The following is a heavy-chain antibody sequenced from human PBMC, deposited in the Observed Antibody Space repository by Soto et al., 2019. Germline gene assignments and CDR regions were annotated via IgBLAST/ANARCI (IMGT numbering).Heavy chain of an antibody. CDR2: IGFRGDST. CDR3: ARKFSSSSFYFDY. CDR1: VFPFSSYA. Sequence: GSLRIACAASVFPFSSYAMSWVRHAPDKGLEWVSAIGFRGDSTYYADSVKGRFTISRDNSKNTLYLQVNSLRAEDTAVYYCARKFSSSSFYFDYWGQGTLVTVSS. J-gene: IGHJ4*02. V-gene: IGHV3-23*01. D-gene: IGHD6-6*01.